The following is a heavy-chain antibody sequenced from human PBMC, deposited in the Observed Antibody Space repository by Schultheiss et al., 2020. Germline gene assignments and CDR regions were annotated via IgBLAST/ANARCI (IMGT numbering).Heavy chain of an antibody. D-gene: IGHD2-8*01. J-gene: IGHJ4*02. CDR3: ARNPSYCTSGVCYTAIDY. V-gene: IGHV1-46*01. Sequence: ASVKVSCKASGYTFTSYYMHWVRQAPGQGLEWMGIINPSGGSTSYAQKFQGRVTISRDNAKNSLYLQMNSLRAEDTAVYYCARNPSYCTSGVCYTAIDYWGQGTLVTVSS. CDR1: GYTFTSYY. CDR2: INPSGGST.